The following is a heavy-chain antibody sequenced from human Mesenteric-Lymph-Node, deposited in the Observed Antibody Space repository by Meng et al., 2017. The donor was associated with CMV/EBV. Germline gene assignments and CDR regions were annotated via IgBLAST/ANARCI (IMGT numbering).Heavy chain of an antibody. D-gene: IGHD3-10*01. V-gene: IGHV3-74*01. Sequence: GESLKISCAASGFTFSSYWMQWVRQAPGKRLVWVSLINGDGSRTSYADSVKGRFTISRDNAKNTLYLQMSSLRAEDTAVYYCTSSLWFGERVDYWGQGTLVTVSS. CDR1: GFTFSSYW. CDR3: TSSLWFGERVDY. CDR2: INGDGSRT. J-gene: IGHJ4*02.